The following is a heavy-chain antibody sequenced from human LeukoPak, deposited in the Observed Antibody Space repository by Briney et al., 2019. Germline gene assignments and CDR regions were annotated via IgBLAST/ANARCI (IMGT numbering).Heavy chain of an antibody. V-gene: IGHV3-23*01. J-gene: IGHJ4*02. CDR2: ISGSGGST. CDR1: GFTFSSYS. D-gene: IGHD6-19*01. Sequence: GGSLRLSCAASGFTFSSYSMNWVRQAPGKGLEWVSAISGSGGSTYYADSVKGRFTISRDNSKNTLYLQMNSLRAENTAVYYCAKDPPYSSGWYPVEGDDYWGQGTLVTVSS. CDR3: AKDPPYSSGWYPVEGDDY.